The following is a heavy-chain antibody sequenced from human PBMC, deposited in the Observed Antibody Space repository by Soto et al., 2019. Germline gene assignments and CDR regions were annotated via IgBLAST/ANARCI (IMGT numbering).Heavy chain of an antibody. D-gene: IGHD2-2*01. J-gene: IGHJ5*02. Sequence: ASVKVSCKASGYTFTKYGISWVRQAPGQGLEWMGWISAYNGDTKYAQKFQGRVTMTIDTSTSTAYMEVRSLRSDDTAVYYCAREMIVVVPAAAAWSNWFDPWGQGTLVTVAS. CDR1: GYTFTKYG. V-gene: IGHV1-18*01. CDR3: AREMIVVVPAAAAWSNWFDP. CDR2: ISAYNGDT.